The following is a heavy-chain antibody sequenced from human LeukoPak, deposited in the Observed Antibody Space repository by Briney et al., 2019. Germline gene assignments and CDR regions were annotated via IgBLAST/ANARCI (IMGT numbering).Heavy chain of an antibody. D-gene: IGHD6-13*01. V-gene: IGHV3-53*01. CDR3: ARDGAAAAGYFDY. CDR1: GFTVSSNY. J-gene: IGHJ4*02. CDR2: IYSGGST. Sequence: GGSLRLSCAASGFTVSSNYMNWVRQAPGKGLEWVSVIYSGGSTYYADSVKGRFTISRDNSKNTLYLQMNSLRAEDTAVYYCARDGAAAAGYFDYWGQGTLVTVSS.